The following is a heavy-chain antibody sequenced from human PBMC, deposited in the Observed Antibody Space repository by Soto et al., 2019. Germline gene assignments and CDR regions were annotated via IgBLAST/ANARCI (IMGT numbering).Heavy chain of an antibody. Sequence: SVKVSCKASGLTFTSSAVQWVRQARGQRLEWIGWIVVGSGNTNYAQKFQERATITRDMSTSTAYMELSSLRSEDTAVYYCAADPTTTVVNYYYGMDVWGQGTTVTVSS. CDR1: GLTFTSSA. V-gene: IGHV1-58*01. D-gene: IGHD4-17*01. CDR3: AADPTTTVVNYYYGMDV. J-gene: IGHJ6*02. CDR2: IVVGSGNT.